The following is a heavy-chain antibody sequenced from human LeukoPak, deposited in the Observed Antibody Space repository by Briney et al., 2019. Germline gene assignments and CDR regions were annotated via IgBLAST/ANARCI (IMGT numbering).Heavy chain of an antibody. J-gene: IGHJ4*02. V-gene: IGHV3-48*04. Sequence: GRSLRLSCAASGFTFSSYAMHWIRQAPGKGLEWVSYISSSGSTIYYADSVKGRFTISRDNAKNSLYLQMNSLRAEDTAVYYCARVLGREPLYDYWGQGTLVTVSS. CDR1: GFTFSSYA. CDR2: ISSSGSTI. D-gene: IGHD7-27*01. CDR3: ARVLGREPLYDY.